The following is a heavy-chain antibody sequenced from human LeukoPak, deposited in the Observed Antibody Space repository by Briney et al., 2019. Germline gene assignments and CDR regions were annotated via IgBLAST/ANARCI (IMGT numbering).Heavy chain of an antibody. J-gene: IGHJ6*02. CDR3: ARSDSYYGMDV. CDR2: IYYSGST. CDR1: GGSISSSSYY. Sequence: SETLSLTCTVSGGSISSSSYYWGWIRQPPGKGLEWIGSIYYSGSTYYNPSLKGRVTISVDTSKNQFSLKLSSVTAADTAVYYCARSDSYYGMDVWGQGTTVTVSS. V-gene: IGHV4-39*01.